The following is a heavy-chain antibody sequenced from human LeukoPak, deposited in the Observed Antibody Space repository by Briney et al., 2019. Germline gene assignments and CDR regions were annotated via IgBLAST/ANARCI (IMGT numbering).Heavy chain of an antibody. D-gene: IGHD5-18*01. CDR2: ISYDGSNK. Sequence: GRSLRLSCAASGFTFSSYGMHWVRQAPGKGLEWVAVISYDGSNKYYADSVKGRFTISRDNSKNTLYLQMNSLRAEDTAVYYCAKLATDTSNFDYWGQGTLVTVSS. J-gene: IGHJ4*02. CDR1: GFTFSSYG. V-gene: IGHV3-30*18. CDR3: AKLATDTSNFDY.